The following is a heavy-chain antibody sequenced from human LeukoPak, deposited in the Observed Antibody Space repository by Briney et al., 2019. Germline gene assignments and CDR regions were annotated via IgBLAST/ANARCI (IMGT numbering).Heavy chain of an antibody. CDR3: AKDQSGDYGHTNRAFDI. CDR1: GFTFSSYG. D-gene: IGHD4-17*01. Sequence: GGSLRLSCAASGFTFSSYGMHWVRQAPGKGLEWVAVISYDGSNKYYADSVKGRFTISRDNSKNTLYLQMNSLRAEDTAVYYCAKDQSGDYGHTNRAFDIWGQGTMVTVSS. CDR2: ISYDGSNK. J-gene: IGHJ3*02. V-gene: IGHV3-30*18.